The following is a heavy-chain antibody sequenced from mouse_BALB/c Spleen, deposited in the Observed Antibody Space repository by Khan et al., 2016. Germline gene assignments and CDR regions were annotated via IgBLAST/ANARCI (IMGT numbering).Heavy chain of an antibody. V-gene: IGHV4-1*02. CDR2: INTDSSTI. Sequence: EVKLLESGGGLVQPGGSLKLSCAASGFDFSRYWMSWVRQAPGKGLEWIGEINTDSSTINYTPSLKDKFIISRDNAKNTLYLQMSKVRSEDTVLYYCARAGYYGYLVNWGQGTLVTVSA. J-gene: IGHJ3*01. CDR1: GFDFSRYW. D-gene: IGHD1-1*01. CDR3: ARAGYYGYLVN.